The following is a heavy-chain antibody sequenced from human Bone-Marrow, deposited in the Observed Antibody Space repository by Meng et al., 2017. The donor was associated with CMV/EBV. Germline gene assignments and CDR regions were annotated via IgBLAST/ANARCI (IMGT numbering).Heavy chain of an antibody. CDR3: ASPPPSSSSDY. V-gene: IGHV1-46*01. Sequence: ASVKVSCKASGYVFSDYYVHYIRQAPGQGLEWMGIINPSGGSTSYAQKFQGRITMTSDTSTSAVYMELNRLRSDDAAVYFCASPPPSSSSDYWVQGTLVTVSS. J-gene: IGHJ4*02. CDR2: INPSGGST. CDR1: GYVFSDYY.